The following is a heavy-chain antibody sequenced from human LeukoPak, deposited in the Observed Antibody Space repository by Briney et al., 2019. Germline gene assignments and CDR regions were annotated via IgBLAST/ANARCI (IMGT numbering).Heavy chain of an antibody. D-gene: IGHD3-10*01. CDR3: ARGGSGSYYNDPFDY. V-gene: IGHV1-69*06. CDR1: GGTFSSYA. Sequence: GASVKVSCKASGGTFSSYAISWVRQAPGQGLEWMGGIIPIFGTANYAQKFQGRVTITANKSTSTAYMELSSLRSEDTAVYYCARGGSGSYYNDPFDYWGQGTLVTVSS. CDR2: IIPIFGTA. J-gene: IGHJ4*02.